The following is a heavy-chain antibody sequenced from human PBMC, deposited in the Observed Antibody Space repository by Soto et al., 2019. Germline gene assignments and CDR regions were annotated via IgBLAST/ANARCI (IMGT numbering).Heavy chain of an antibody. D-gene: IGHD6-19*01. J-gene: IGHJ4*02. Sequence: QVQLVQSGAEVKKPGASVKVSCKTSGYTFASYGISWVRQAPGQGLEWMGWISADNGNTNYAQKLQCRVTMTTDTSTSTAYMELRSLRSDDTAVYYCARDEGIAVAGTVLDYWGQGTLVTVSS. V-gene: IGHV1-18*01. CDR1: GYTFASYG. CDR2: ISADNGNT. CDR3: ARDEGIAVAGTVLDY.